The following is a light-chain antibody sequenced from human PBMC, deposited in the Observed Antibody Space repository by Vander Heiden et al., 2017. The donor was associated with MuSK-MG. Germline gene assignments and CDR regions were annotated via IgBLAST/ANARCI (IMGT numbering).Light chain of an antibody. V-gene: IGKV3-15*01. CDR3: HQDNNWPLT. J-gene: IGKJ4*01. CDR2: GAS. CDR1: QSVSSN. Sequence: EIVMTQSPATLSVSPGERATLSCRASQSVSSNLAWYQQKPGQAPRLLIYGASTRATGIPARFSGSGSGTEFTLTISSLQSEDFAVYYCHQDNNWPLTFGGGTKVEIK.